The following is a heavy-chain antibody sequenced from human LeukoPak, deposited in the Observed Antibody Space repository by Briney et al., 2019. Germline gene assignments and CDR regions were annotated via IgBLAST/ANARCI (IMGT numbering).Heavy chain of an antibody. Sequence: GGSLRLSCAASGFTVSSNYMNWVRRAPGKGLEWVSVIYSGGNTYYADSVKGRFTISRDNSKNTLYLQMNSLRAEDTAVYYCAKGYGSGSYDYWGQGTLVTVSS. V-gene: IGHV3-53*01. CDR2: IYSGGNT. CDR3: AKGYGSGSYDY. D-gene: IGHD3-10*01. J-gene: IGHJ4*02. CDR1: GFTVSSNY.